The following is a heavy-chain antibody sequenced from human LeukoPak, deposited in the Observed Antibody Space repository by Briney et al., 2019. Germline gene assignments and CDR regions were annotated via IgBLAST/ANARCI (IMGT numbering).Heavy chain of an antibody. J-gene: IGHJ6*03. CDR1: GYTFTSYY. Sequence: ASVKVSCKASGYTFTSYYMHWVRQAPGQGLEWMGIINPSGGSTSYAQKFQGRVTMTRDMSTSTVYMELSSLRSEDTAVYYCARYGSSSSTSYYYYMDVWGKGTTVTVSS. CDR3: ARYGSSSSTSYYYYMDV. CDR2: INPSGGST. V-gene: IGHV1-46*01. D-gene: IGHD6-13*01.